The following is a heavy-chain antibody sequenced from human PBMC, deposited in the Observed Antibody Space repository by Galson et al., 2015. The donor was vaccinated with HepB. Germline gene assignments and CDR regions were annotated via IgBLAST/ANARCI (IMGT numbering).Heavy chain of an antibody. CDR1: GFTFTSSA. D-gene: IGHD4-23*01. J-gene: IGHJ6*02. CDR3: AAVGYGGNSGFYYYYGMDV. CDR2: IVVGSGNT. Sequence: SVKVSCKASGFTFTSSAMQWVRQARGQRLEWIGWIVVGSGNTNCAQKFQERVTITRDMSTSTAYMELSSLRSEDTAVYYCAAVGYGGNSGFYYYYGMDVWGQGTTVTVSS. V-gene: IGHV1-58*02.